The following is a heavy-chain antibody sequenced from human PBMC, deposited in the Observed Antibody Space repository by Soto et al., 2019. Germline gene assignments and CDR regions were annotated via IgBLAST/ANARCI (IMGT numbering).Heavy chain of an antibody. J-gene: IGHJ3*02. V-gene: IGHV4-30-4*01. D-gene: IGHD3-22*01. CDR3: AREGYYDSSGYRDAFDI. CDR2: IYYSGST. Sequence: QVQLQESGPGLVKPSQTLSLTCTVSGGSISSGDYYWSWIRQPPGKGLEWIGYIYYSGSTYYNPSLKSRVTMSVDTSKNQFSLKLSSVTAADTAVYYCAREGYYDSSGYRDAFDIWGQGTMVTVSS. CDR1: GGSISSGDYY.